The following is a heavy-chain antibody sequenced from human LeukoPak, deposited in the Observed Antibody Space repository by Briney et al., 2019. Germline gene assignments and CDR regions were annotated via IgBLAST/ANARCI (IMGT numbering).Heavy chain of an antibody. D-gene: IGHD3-9*01. J-gene: IGHJ3*02. CDR2: IIPIFGTA. V-gene: IGHV1-69*13. Sequence: SVKVSCKASGGTFSSHAISWVRQAPGQGLEWMGGIIPIFGTANYAQKFQGRVTITADESTSTAYMELSSLRSEDTAVYYCARDLVTDILTGYYKKDDAFDIWGQGTMVTVSS. CDR3: ARDLVTDILTGYYKKDDAFDI. CDR1: GGTFSSHA.